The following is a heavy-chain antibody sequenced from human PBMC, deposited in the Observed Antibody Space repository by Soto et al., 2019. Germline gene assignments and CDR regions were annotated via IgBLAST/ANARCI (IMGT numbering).Heavy chain of an antibody. V-gene: IGHV3-30*18. CDR3: AKDLFPVRTTTVRFDY. Sequence: GGSLRLSCAASGFTFSSYGMHWVRQAPGKGLEWVAVISYDGSNKYYADSVKGRFTISRDNSKNTLYLQMNSLRAEDTAVYYCAKDLFPVRTTTVRFDYWGQGTLVTVSS. J-gene: IGHJ4*02. CDR2: ISYDGSNK. CDR1: GFTFSSYG. D-gene: IGHD4-17*01.